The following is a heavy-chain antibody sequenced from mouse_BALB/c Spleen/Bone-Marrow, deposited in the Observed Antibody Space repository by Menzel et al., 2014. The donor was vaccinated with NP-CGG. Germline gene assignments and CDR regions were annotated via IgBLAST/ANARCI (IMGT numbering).Heavy chain of an antibody. CDR2: IDPANGNA. CDR3: ASYVYGYYFDN. J-gene: IGHJ2*01. D-gene: IGHD2-2*01. CDR1: GFNIKDTY. V-gene: IGHV14-3*02. Sequence: VQLQQSGAELVKPGASVKLSCTASGFNIKDTYMHWVKQRPEQGLEWIGRIDPANGNAKYDPKFQGKATITADTSSTTAYLQLSSLTSEDTAVYYCASYVYGYYFDNWGQGTTLTVSS.